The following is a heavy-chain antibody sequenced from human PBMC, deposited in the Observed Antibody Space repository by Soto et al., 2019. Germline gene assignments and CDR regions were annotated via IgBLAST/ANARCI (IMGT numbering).Heavy chain of an antibody. J-gene: IGHJ4*02. Sequence: GESLKISCKGSGYSYSTYWIAWVRQKPGKGLEFMGIIYPGDSDTRYSPSFQGQVTISADKTITTAYLQWSSLKASDTAMYYCARPIDYASSSTGFDYRGRGRPDTVSS. CDR3: ARPIDYASSSTGFDY. D-gene: IGHD6-6*01. CDR1: GYSYSTYW. CDR2: IYPGDSDT. V-gene: IGHV5-51*01.